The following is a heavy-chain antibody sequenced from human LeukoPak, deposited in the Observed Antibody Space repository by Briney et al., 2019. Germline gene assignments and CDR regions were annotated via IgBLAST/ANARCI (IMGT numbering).Heavy chain of an antibody. CDR3: ARDRGSIAAAGWAY. V-gene: IGHV1-8*01. Sequence: ASVKVSCKASGYTFTSYDINWVRQATGQGLEWMGWMNPNSGNTGYAQKFQGRVTITADKSTSTAYMELSSLRSEDTAVYYCARDRGSIAAAGWAYWGQGTLVTVSS. CDR2: MNPNSGNT. D-gene: IGHD6-13*01. CDR1: GYTFTSYD. J-gene: IGHJ4*02.